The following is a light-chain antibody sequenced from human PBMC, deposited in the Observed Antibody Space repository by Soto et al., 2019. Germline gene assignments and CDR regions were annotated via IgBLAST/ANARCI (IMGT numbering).Light chain of an antibody. CDR1: QSISSW. CDR2: KAS. Sequence: DIQMTQSPSTLSASVGDRVTITCRASQSISSWLAWYQQKPGNPPNLLIYKASSLESGVRSRFSGSGSGTEFTLTISSLQPDDFATYYCQQYNSYPYTFGQGTKLEIK. J-gene: IGKJ2*01. V-gene: IGKV1-5*03. CDR3: QQYNSYPYT.